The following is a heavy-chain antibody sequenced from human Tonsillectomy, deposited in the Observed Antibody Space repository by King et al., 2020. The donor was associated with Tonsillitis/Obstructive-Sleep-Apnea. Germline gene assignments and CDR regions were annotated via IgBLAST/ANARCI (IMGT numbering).Heavy chain of an antibody. D-gene: IGHD1-14*01. CDR1: GFTFSSYA. CDR3: ARDGRRGYYMDV. CDR2: ISYDGSNK. V-gene: IGHV3-30*01. Sequence: VQLVESGGGVVQPGRSLRLSCAASGFTFSSYAMHWVRQAPGKGLDWAAVISYDGSNKYYADSVKGRFTISRDNSKNTLYLQMNSLRAEDTAVYYCARDGRRGYYMDVWGKGTTVTVSS. J-gene: IGHJ6*03.